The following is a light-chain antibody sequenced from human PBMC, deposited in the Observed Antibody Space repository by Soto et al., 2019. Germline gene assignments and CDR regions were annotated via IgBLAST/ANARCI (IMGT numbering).Light chain of an antibody. CDR1: QSISSY. V-gene: IGKV1-39*01. Sequence: DIQMTQSPSSLSASVGDRVTITCRASQSISSYLNWYQQKPGKAPKLLIYAASSLESGVPSRFSGSGSGTDFTLTISSLQSEDFATYYCQQYYSTPPFTFGQGTRLDIK. CDR3: QQYYSTPPFT. J-gene: IGKJ5*01. CDR2: AAS.